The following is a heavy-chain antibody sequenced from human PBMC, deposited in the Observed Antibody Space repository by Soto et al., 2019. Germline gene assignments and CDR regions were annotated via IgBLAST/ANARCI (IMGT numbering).Heavy chain of an antibody. V-gene: IGHV1-2*04. D-gene: IGHD2-8*01. J-gene: IGHJ6*02. CDR1: GYSFTDYH. CDR2: INPKSGGT. CDR3: ARGDSTDCSNGVCSFFYNHDMDV. Sequence: ASVKVSCKASGYSFTDYHIHWVRQAPGQGLEWLGRINPKSGGTSTAQKFQGWVTMTTDTSISTASMELTRLTSDDTATYYCARGDSTDCSNGVCSFFYNHDMDVWGPGTTVTVSS.